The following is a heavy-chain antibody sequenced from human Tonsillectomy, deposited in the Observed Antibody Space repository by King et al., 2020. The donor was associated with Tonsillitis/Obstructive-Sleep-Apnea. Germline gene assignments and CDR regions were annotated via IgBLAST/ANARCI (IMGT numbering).Heavy chain of an antibody. J-gene: IGHJ4*02. V-gene: IGHV3-9*01. Sequence: VQLVESGRGLVQPGRSLRLSCAASGFNFDDYAMHWVRQAPGKGLEWVSGISWNSGSIGYADSVKGRFTISRDNAKNSLYLQMNSLRVEDTALYYCAKGAAGGTEYYFDYWGQGTLVTVSS. D-gene: IGHD6-13*01. CDR1: GFNFDDYA. CDR3: AKGAAGGTEYYFDY. CDR2: ISWNSGSI.